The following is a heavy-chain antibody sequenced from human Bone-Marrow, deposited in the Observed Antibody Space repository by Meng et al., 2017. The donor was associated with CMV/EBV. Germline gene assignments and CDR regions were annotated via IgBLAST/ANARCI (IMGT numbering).Heavy chain of an antibody. Sequence: GGSLRLSCAASGFTFSNAWMSWVRQAPGKGLVWVSRINSDGSSTSYADSVKGRFTISRDNAKNTLYLQMNSLRAEDTAVYYCAREEYGGSPGWGQGTLVTVSS. CDR1: GFTFSNAW. CDR3: AREEYGGSPG. J-gene: IGHJ4*02. V-gene: IGHV3-74*01. CDR2: INSDGSST. D-gene: IGHD3-16*01.